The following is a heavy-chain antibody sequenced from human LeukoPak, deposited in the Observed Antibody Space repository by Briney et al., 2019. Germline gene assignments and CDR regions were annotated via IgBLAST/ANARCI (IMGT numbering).Heavy chain of an antibody. CDR1: GFTFDDYG. D-gene: IGHD3-22*01. CDR3: ARDSPYYYDSSGYYTPFDY. CDR2: MNWDGGRK. J-gene: IGHJ4*02. Sequence: GGSLRLSCAASGFTFDDYGMSWVRQAPGKGLEWVSDMNWDGGRKGYVDSVKGRFTISRDNAKNSLYLQMNSLRAEDTALYYCARDSPYYYDSSGYYTPFDYWGQGTLVTVSS. V-gene: IGHV3-20*04.